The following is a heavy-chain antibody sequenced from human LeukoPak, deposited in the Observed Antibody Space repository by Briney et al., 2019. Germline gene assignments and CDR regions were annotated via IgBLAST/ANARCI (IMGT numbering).Heavy chain of an antibody. D-gene: IGHD5-24*01. CDR3: ARSRLHPIIFDY. CDR2: INHSGST. V-gene: IGHV4-34*01. Sequence: SETLSLTCVVSGGSFSGYYWSWIRQPPAKRMEWIGEINHSGSTNYNPSLKSRVIISVDTSKNQFSLKLTSVTAADAAVYYCARSRLHPIIFDYWGQGTLVTVSS. CDR1: GGSFSGYY. J-gene: IGHJ4*02.